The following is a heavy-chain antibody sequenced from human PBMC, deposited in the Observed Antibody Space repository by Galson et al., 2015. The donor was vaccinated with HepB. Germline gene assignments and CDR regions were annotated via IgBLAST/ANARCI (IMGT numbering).Heavy chain of an antibody. CDR1: GFTFTSSA. CDR3: AAAGIAVAGTMG. D-gene: IGHD6-19*01. Sequence: SVKVSCKASGFTFTSSAVQWVRQARGQRLEWIGWIVVGSGNTNYAQKFQERVTITRDMPTSTAYMELSSLRSEDTAVYYCAAAGIAVAGTMGWGQGTLVTVSS. J-gene: IGHJ4*02. V-gene: IGHV1-58*01. CDR2: IVVGSGNT.